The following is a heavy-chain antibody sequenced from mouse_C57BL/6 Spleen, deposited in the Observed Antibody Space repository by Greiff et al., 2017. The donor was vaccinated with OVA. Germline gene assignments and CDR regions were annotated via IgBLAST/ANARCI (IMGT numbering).Heavy chain of an antibody. J-gene: IGHJ3*01. Sequence: VQLQQSGAELVKPGASVKLSCTASGFNIKDYYMHWVKQRTEQGLEWIGRIDPEDGETKYAPKFKGKATITADTSAHTAYLQLSSLTSEDTAVYYCARSSDGSSPAWFAYWGQGTLVTVSA. D-gene: IGHD1-1*01. CDR3: ARSSDGSSPAWFAY. CDR1: GFNIKDYY. CDR2: IDPEDGET. V-gene: IGHV14-2*01.